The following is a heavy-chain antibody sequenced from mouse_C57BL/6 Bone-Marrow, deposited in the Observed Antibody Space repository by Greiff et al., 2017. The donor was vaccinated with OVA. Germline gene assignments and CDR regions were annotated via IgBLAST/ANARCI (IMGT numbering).Heavy chain of an antibody. Sequence: VQLQQPGAELVKPGASVKMSCKASGYTFTSSWITCVKQRPGQGLEWIGDIYPGSGSTNYNEKFKSKATLTVDTSSSTAYMQLSSLTSEDYAVNYCARRGSTTVVSDYWGQGTTLTVSS. V-gene: IGHV1-55*01. J-gene: IGHJ2*01. CDR3: ARRGSTTVVSDY. D-gene: IGHD1-1*01. CDR2: IYPGSGST. CDR1: GYTFTSSW.